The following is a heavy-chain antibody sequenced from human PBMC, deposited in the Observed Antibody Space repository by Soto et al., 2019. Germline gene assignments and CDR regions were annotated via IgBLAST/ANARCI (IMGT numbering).Heavy chain of an antibody. CDR1: GYTFTSYG. J-gene: IGHJ4*02. CDR2: ISAYNGNP. CDR3: ARDVAVAETNPLGY. Sequence: ASVKVSCKASGYTFTSYGISWVRQAPGQGLEWMGWISAYNGNPNYAQKLQGRVTMNTDTSTSTAYMELRSLRSDDTAVYYWARDVAVAETNPLGYWGQGTLVTVSS. V-gene: IGHV1-18*01. D-gene: IGHD6-19*01.